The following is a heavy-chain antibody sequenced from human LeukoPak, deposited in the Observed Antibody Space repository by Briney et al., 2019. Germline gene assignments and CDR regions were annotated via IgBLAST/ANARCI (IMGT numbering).Heavy chain of an antibody. CDR2: MSPNSGNT. D-gene: IGHD6-19*01. CDR3: AKDRVAGPLYYFDY. CDR1: GYTFTSYD. Sequence: ASVKVSCKASGYTFTSYDINWVRQATGQGLEWMGWMSPNSGNTGYAQKFQGRVTMTRNTSISTAYMELSSLRSEDTALYYCAKDRVAGPLYYFDYWGQGTLVTVSS. V-gene: IGHV1-8*01. J-gene: IGHJ4*02.